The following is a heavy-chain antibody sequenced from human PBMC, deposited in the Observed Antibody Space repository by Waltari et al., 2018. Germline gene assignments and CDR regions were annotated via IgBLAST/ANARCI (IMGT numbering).Heavy chain of an antibody. CDR3: ASSLLIVVVPAASFDY. J-gene: IGHJ4*02. Sequence: QVQLVQSGAEVKTPGASVTVSCQASGYPFTGYYLHWLRQSPVQGLEWMGWSNPNSGGTNYEQKCQGRVTMTRETSISTGGVELSRLRSDDTAVYYCASSLLIVVVPAASFDYWGQGTLVTVSS. D-gene: IGHD2-2*01. CDR2: SNPNSGGT. V-gene: IGHV1-2*02. CDR1: GYPFTGYY.